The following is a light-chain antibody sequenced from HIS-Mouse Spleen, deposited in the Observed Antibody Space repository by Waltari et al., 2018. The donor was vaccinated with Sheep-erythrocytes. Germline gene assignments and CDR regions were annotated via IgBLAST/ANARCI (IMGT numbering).Light chain of an antibody. CDR1: KLGDKY. CDR2: QDS. CDR3: QAWDSSTEV. Sequence: SYELTQPPSVSVSPGQTASITCSGDKLGDKYACWYQQKPGQSPLLGIYQDSKRHSGIPERFTGSNSGNTATLTISGTQAMDEADYYCQAWDSSTEVFGGGTKLTVL. J-gene: IGLJ2*01. V-gene: IGLV3-1*01.